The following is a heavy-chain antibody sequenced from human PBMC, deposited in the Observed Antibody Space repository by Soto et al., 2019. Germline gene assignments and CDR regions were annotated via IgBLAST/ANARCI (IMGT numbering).Heavy chain of an antibody. D-gene: IGHD1-1*01. CDR2: IYATGTT. Sequence: SSETLSLTCTVSGASISGFYWSWIRKSAGKGLEWIGRIYATGTTDYNPSLKSRVMMSVDTSKKQFSLKLRSVTAADAAVYYCVRDGTKTLRDWFDPWGQGISVTVSS. J-gene: IGHJ5*02. CDR1: GASISGFY. CDR3: VRDGTKTLRDWFDP. V-gene: IGHV4-4*07.